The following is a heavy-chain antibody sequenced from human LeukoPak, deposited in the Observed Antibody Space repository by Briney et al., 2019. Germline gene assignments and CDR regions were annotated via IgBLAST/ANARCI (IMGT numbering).Heavy chain of an antibody. V-gene: IGHV5-51*01. J-gene: IGHJ4*02. D-gene: IGHD5-24*01. CDR2: IYPGDSDT. CDR1: GYSFTSCG. Sequence: GESLKISCKGSGYSFTSCGIGWVRQMPGKGLEWMGIIYPGDSDTTYSPSFQGQVTISADKSISTAYLQWSSLKASDTAMYYCATTVEMTTINYWGQGTLVTVSS. CDR3: ATTVEMTTINY.